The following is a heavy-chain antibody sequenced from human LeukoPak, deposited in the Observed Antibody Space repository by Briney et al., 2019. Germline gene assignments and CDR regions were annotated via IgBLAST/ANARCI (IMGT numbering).Heavy chain of an antibody. V-gene: IGHV1-18*01. Sequence: ASVTVSCTASGGTFSSYAISWVRQAPGQGLEWMGWISAYNGNTNYAQKLQGRVTMTTDTSTSTAYMELRSLRSDDTAVYYCARGRRSSSSDYFDYWGQGTLVTVSS. CDR1: GGTFSSYA. J-gene: IGHJ4*02. CDR2: ISAYNGNT. CDR3: ARGRRSSSSDYFDY. D-gene: IGHD6-6*01.